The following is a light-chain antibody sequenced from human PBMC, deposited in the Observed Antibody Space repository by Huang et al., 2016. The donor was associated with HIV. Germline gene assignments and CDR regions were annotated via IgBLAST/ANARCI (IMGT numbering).Light chain of an antibody. Sequence: IVMTQSPVTLSVSPGESAALSCRASQSVRGNLAWSQQKPGQAPRLLIYGASTRASGVPARFSGSGSGREFTLTITSLQSDDFAVYSCNQFYNWPVVTFGGGTKVEI. CDR2: GAS. CDR1: QSVRGN. J-gene: IGKJ4*01. V-gene: IGKV3-15*01. CDR3: NQFYNWPVVT.